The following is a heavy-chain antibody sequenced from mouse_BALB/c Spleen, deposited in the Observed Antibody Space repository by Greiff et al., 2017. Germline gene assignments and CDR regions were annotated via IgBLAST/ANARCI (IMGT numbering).Heavy chain of an antibody. J-gene: IGHJ2*01. D-gene: IGHD2-10*02. V-gene: IGHV14-3*02. CDR2: IDPANGNT. Sequence: EVQLQQSGAELVKPGASVKLSCTASGFNIKDTYMHWVKQRPEQGLEWIGRIDPANGNTKYDPKFQGKATITADTSSNTAYLQLSSLTSEDTAVYYCARSKYGNYVFDYWGQGTTLTVSS. CDR1: GFNIKDTY. CDR3: ARSKYGNYVFDY.